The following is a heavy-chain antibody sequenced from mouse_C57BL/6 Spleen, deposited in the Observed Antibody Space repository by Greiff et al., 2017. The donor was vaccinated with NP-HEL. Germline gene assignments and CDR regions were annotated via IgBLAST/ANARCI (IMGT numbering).Heavy chain of an antibody. J-gene: IGHJ4*01. V-gene: IGHV14-4*01. CDR1: GFNIKDDY. Sequence: EVQVVESGAELVRPGASVKLSCTASGFNIKDDYMHWVKQRPEQGLEWIGWIDPENGDTEYASKFQGKATITADTSSNTAYLQLSSLTSEDTAVYYCTTGYYGHYYAMDYWGQGTSVTVSS. CDR3: TTGYYGHYYAMDY. D-gene: IGHD1-1*01. CDR2: IDPENGDT.